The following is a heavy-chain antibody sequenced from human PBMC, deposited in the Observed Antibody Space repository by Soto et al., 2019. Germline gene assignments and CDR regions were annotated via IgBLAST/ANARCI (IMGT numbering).Heavy chain of an antibody. CDR3: ASSAGLDHLLNYYGLNV. CDR2: IIPVLGTP. J-gene: IGHJ6*02. CDR1: GGTFTSIA. V-gene: IGHV1-69*01. D-gene: IGHD6-13*01. Sequence: QVHLVQSSAEVKKPGSSVKVSCKASGGTFTSIAFSWVRQDPGQGLEWMGGIIPVLGTPNYAQKFQARVTITADASTTTVHMELSSLRSDDTAVYYCASSAGLDHLLNYYGLNVWGQGTTVTV.